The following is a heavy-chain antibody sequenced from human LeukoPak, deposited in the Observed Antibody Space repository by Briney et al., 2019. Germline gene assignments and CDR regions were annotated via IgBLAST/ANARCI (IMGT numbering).Heavy chain of an antibody. D-gene: IGHD5-24*01. CDR2: TKPDGSDK. CDR1: GFSFRSHW. Sequence: GGSLRLSCVGSGFSFRSHWVNWVRQSPGKGLEWVANTKPDGSDKYYVDSARGRFIVSRDNAKNSAFLQMNSLRAEDTAIYYCATISAQTFDIWGQGTLVSVSS. J-gene: IGHJ3*02. CDR3: ATISAQTFDI. V-gene: IGHV3-7*01.